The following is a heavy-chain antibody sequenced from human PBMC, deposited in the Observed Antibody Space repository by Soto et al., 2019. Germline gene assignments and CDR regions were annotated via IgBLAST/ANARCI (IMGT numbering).Heavy chain of an antibody. J-gene: IGHJ3*02. CDR2: LYYSGST. CDR3: ARRYGSFFDI. V-gene: IGHV4-39*01. D-gene: IGHD3-10*01. CDR1: GDSISNDFYS. Sequence: SETLSLTCIVSGDSISNDFYSWGWIRQPPGKGLEWIGCLYYSGSTFYNPSLNSRVIISVDTSKNQFSLKLNSVTAADTAVYYCARRYGSFFDIWGQGTMVTVSS.